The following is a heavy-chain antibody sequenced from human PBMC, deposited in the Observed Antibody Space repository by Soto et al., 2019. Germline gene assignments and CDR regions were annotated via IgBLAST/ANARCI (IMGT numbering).Heavy chain of an antibody. CDR1: GGSISSGGYY. CDR3: XXXVDP. V-gene: IGHV4-31*01. Sequence: QVQLQESGPGLVKPSQTLSLTCTVSGGSISSGGYYWSWIRQHPGKGLEWIGYIFYSGTTYYKPXXXXXXXXXXXXXXXXXXXXXXXXXXXXXXXXXXXXXVDPWGQGTLVTVSS. CDR2: IFYSGTT. J-gene: IGHJ5*02.